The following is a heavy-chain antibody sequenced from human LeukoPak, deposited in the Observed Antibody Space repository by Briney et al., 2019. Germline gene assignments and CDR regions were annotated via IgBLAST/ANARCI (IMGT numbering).Heavy chain of an antibody. Sequence: GASVNVSCKASGYTFTDYYIHWLRQAPGQGLDWMGWIHPNSGVTNSAQKLQGRVTMTRDTSITTVNMELNRLGSDDTAVYYCARGGYYNTSGYHYVQGFDPWGQGTPVTVSS. CDR1: GYTFTDYY. CDR2: IHPNSGVT. V-gene: IGHV1-2*02. J-gene: IGHJ5*02. D-gene: IGHD3-22*01. CDR3: ARGGYYNTSGYHYVQGFDP.